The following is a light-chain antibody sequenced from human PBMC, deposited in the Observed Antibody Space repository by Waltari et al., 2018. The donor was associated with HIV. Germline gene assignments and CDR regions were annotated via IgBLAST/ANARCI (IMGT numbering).Light chain of an antibody. Sequence: EIVLTQSPVTLSLSPGERATLSCRASPAVSNSYLVWYQQKPGQAPRLLISGASNRATGIPDRFSGSGSGTDFNLNISRLEPEDFAVYYCQQYGSSPRTFGQGTKVEIK. J-gene: IGKJ1*01. CDR2: GAS. CDR3: QQYGSSPRT. V-gene: IGKV3-20*01. CDR1: PAVSNSY.